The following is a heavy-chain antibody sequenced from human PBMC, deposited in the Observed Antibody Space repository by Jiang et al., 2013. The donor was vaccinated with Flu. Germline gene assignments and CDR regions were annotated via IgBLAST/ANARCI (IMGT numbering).Heavy chain of an antibody. CDR2: IRYDGSNR. CDR3: AKDSVYSSSWYDADY. CDR1: GFTFGSYG. J-gene: IGHJ4*02. Sequence: VQLVESGGGVVQPGGSLRLSCAASGFTFGSYGMHWVRQAPGKGLEWVAFIRYDGSNRYYADSVQGRFTISRDDSKNTLYLQMSGLRAEDTAVYYCAKDSVYSSSWYDADYWGQGTLVTVSS. D-gene: IGHD6-13*01. V-gene: IGHV3-30*02.